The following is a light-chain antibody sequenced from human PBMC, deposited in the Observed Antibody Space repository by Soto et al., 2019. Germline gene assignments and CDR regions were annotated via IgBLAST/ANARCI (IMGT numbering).Light chain of an antibody. Sequence: EIVLTQSPATLSFSPGERATLSCRASQSLSSYLAWYQQKPGQAPRLLIYDASSRTTGIPDRFSGGGSGTDFTLTISRLEPEDFAVYFCQQYANPPWTFGQGTKVDNK. CDR1: QSLSSY. CDR3: QQYANPPWT. J-gene: IGKJ1*01. CDR2: DAS. V-gene: IGKV3-20*01.